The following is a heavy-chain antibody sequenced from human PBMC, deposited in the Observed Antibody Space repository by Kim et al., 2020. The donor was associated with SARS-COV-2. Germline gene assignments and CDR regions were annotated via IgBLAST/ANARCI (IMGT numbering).Heavy chain of an antibody. V-gene: IGHV3-48*03. CDR1: GFTFSHYE. CDR3: ARGPFYYDTSGHFDY. J-gene: IGHJ4*02. Sequence: GGSLRLSCAASGFTFSHYEMNWVRQAPGKGLEWLSYISSSGNTKYYADSVEGRFTISRDNTKNSLFLQVNNMRAEDTAVYYCARGPFYYDTSGHFDYWGQGTLLTVSS. D-gene: IGHD3-22*01. CDR2: ISSSGNTK.